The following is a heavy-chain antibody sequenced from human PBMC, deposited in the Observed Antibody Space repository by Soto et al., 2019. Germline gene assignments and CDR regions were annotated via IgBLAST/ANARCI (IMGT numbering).Heavy chain of an antibody. D-gene: IGHD2-15*01. Sequence: PVGSLRLSCAASGFTFSSYWMSWVRQAPGKGLEWVANIKQDGSEKHYVDSVKGRFTISRDNAKNSLYLQMNSLRVEDTAVYFCSRDVVVGAKALNYWGQGALVTVSS. CDR1: GFTFSSYW. J-gene: IGHJ4*02. CDR2: IKQDGSEK. CDR3: SRDVVVGAKALNY. V-gene: IGHV3-7*01.